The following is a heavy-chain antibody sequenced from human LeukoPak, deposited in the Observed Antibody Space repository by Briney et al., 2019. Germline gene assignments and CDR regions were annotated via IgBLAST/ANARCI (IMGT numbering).Heavy chain of an antibody. CDR2: ISDDGSNK. Sequence: PGKSLRLSCAASGFTFSNYGMHWVRQAPGKGLEWVAVISDDGSNKYYADSVKGRFTISRDDSKNTLYLQMNSLRAEDTAAYYCAKSGTVVVTAILRYFDYWGQGTLVTVSS. CDR3: AKSGTVVVTAILRYFDY. V-gene: IGHV3-30*18. CDR1: GFTFSNYG. J-gene: IGHJ4*02. D-gene: IGHD2-21*02.